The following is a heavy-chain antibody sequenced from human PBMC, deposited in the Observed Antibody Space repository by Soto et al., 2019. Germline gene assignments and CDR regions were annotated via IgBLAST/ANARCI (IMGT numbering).Heavy chain of an antibody. D-gene: IGHD2-15*01. J-gene: IGHJ4*02. CDR2: IRNTANTYAT. Sequence: EVQLVESGGGLVQPGGSLKLSCAASGFTFSGSAMHWVRQASGKGLEWVGRIRNTANTYATAYAASVRGRFTISRYESKNTAYLQMNSLKTEDTAVYYCTSHSPEDMIRKWGQGTLVTVSS. CDR1: GFTFSGSA. CDR3: TSHSPEDMIRK. V-gene: IGHV3-73*02.